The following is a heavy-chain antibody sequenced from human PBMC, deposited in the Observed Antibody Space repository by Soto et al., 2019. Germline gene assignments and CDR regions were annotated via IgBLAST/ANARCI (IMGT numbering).Heavy chain of an antibody. CDR3: ARDGGHEATLDY. CDR1: GFTFSGYG. CDR2: IWHDGTDK. V-gene: IGHV3-33*01. D-gene: IGHD1-26*01. Sequence: QVQLVESGGGVVQPGRSLRLSCAASGFTFSGYGMHWVRQAPGKGLEWVANIWHDGTDKYSADSVKGRFTISRDNSKNTLYLQLNSLRVDDTGVYYCARDGGHEATLDYWGQGTLVTVSS. J-gene: IGHJ4*02.